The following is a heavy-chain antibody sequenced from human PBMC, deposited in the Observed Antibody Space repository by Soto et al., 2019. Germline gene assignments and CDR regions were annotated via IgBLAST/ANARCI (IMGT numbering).Heavy chain of an antibody. D-gene: IGHD2-8*01. J-gene: IGHJ5*02. CDR2: IYWNDDK. CDR1: GFSLSTSGVG. V-gene: IGHV2-5*01. CDR3: AHRRQMDYLNWFDP. Sequence: QITLKESGPMLVKPTQTLTLTCTFSGFSLSTSGVGVGWIRQPPGKALEWLALIYWNDDKRYSPSLKSRLTITKDTSKNQVVLTMTNMDPVDTATYYCAHRRQMDYLNWFDPWGQGTLVTVSS.